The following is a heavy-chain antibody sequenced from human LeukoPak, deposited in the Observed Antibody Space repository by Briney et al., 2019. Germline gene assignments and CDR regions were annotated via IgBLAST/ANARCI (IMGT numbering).Heavy chain of an antibody. D-gene: IGHD6-6*01. Sequence: SETLSLTCAVYGGSFCGYYWSWIRQPPGKGLEWIGEINHSGSTNYNPSLKSRVTISVDTSKNQFSLKLSSVTAADTAVYYCARMVGGAAAPRFDYWGQGTLVTVSS. V-gene: IGHV4-34*01. CDR2: INHSGST. CDR3: ARMVGGAAAPRFDY. J-gene: IGHJ4*02. CDR1: GGSFCGYY.